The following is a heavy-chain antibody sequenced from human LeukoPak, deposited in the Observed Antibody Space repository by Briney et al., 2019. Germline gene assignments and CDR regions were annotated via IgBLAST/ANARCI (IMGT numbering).Heavy chain of an antibody. V-gene: IGHV3-33*06. J-gene: IGHJ4*02. CDR1: GFTFFNYG. CDR3: AKVVQYTASTGTGLDY. CDR2: IWNDGSYK. D-gene: IGHD6-13*01. Sequence: GGSLRLSCAASGFTFFNYGLHWVRQAPGKGLDWVAVIWNDGSYKYYADPVKGRFTISRDNPKNTLYLQMNSLRAEDTAIYYCAKVVQYTASTGTGLDYWGQGTLVTVSS.